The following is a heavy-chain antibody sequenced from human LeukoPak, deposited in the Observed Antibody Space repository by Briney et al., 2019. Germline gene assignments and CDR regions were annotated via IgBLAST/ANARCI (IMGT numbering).Heavy chain of an antibody. J-gene: IGHJ4*02. D-gene: IGHD4-17*01. V-gene: IGHV3-7*01. CDR2: IKQDGSEK. Sequence: GGSLRLSCAASGFTFSSYWMSWVRQAPGKGLEWVANIKQDGSEKYYVDSVKGRFTISRGNAKNSLYLQMNSLRAEDTAVYYCARVSNDYGDEPIDYWGQGTLVTVSS. CDR3: ARVSNDYGDEPIDY. CDR1: GFTFSSYW.